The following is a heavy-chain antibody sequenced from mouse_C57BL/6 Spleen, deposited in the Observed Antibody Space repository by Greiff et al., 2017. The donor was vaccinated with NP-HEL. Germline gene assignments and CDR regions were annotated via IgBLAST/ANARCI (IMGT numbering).Heavy chain of an antibody. CDR3: TGNTKWWLAN. D-gene: IGHD1-3*01. Sequence: QVQLQESGAELVRPGASVTLSCKASGYTFTDYEMHWVKQTPVHGLEWIGAIDPETGGTAYNQKFKGKAILTADKSSSTAYMGLRSLTSEDSAVYYCTGNTKWWLANGGQGALVTVSA. J-gene: IGHJ3*01. CDR1: GYTFTDYE. CDR2: IDPETGGT. V-gene: IGHV1-15*01.